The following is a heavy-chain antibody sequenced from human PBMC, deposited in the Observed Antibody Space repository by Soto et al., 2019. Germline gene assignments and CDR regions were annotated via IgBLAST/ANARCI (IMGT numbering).Heavy chain of an antibody. D-gene: IGHD1-1*01. V-gene: IGHV2-5*02. Sequence: QVTLEESGPTRVKPTQTLTLTCTFSGFSLATSGVGVGWVRQPPGKALERLALIYWDDDKRYSPSLRSRLTVTKDTSRNQLVLTMTNMAPVDTATYYCAHRVGLQGNWNGGYFDFWGQGALVTVSS. CDR1: GFSLATSGVG. CDR3: AHRVGLQGNWNGGYFDF. CDR2: IYWDDDK. J-gene: IGHJ4*02.